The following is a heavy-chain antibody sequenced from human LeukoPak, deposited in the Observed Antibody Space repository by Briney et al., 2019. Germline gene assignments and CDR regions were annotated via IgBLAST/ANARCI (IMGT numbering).Heavy chain of an antibody. CDR2: IYYSGST. J-gene: IGHJ3*02. CDR3: ACITVTTSNDAFDI. D-gene: IGHD4-17*01. CDR1: GGSISSYY. V-gene: IGHV4-59*01. Sequence: SETLSLTCTVSGGSISSYYWSWIRQPPGKGLEWIGYIYYSGSTNYNPSLKSRVTISVDTSKNQFSLKLSSVTAADTAVYYCACITVTTSNDAFDIWGQGTMVTVSS.